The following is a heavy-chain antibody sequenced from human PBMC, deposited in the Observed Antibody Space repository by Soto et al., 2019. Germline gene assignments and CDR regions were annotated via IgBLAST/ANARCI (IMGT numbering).Heavy chain of an antibody. CDR2: ISYDGSNK. Sequence: GGSLRLSCAASGFTFSSYAMHWVRQAPGKGLEWVAVISYDGSNKYYADSVKGRFTISRDNSKNTLYLQMNSLRAEDTAVYYCARDSSGWYNYYYYMDVWGKGTTVTVSS. D-gene: IGHD6-19*01. J-gene: IGHJ6*03. CDR3: ARDSSGWYNYYYYMDV. CDR1: GFTFSSYA. V-gene: IGHV3-30-3*01.